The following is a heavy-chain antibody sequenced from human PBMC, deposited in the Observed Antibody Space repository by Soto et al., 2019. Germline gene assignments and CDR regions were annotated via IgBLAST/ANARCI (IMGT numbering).Heavy chain of an antibody. CDR1: GYTFPSYW. CDR3: AKHSGTRFSSFDY. Sequence: PGESLKISCKGSGYTFPSYWVGWVRQMPGKGLEWMGIIYPGDSDTRYSPSFQGQVTISADKSITAAYLQWNSLKASDTAVYYCAKHSGTRFSSFDYCGQGTLVTVSS. D-gene: IGHD1-7*01. CDR2: IYPGDSDT. V-gene: IGHV5-51*01. J-gene: IGHJ4*02.